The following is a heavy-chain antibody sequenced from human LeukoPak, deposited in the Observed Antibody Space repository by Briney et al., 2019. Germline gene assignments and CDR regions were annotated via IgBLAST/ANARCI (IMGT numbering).Heavy chain of an antibody. CDR3: AKEKYSGSYYYYYGMDV. CDR2: ISYDGSNK. CDR1: GFTFSSHG. V-gene: IGHV3-30*18. Sequence: GGSLRLSCAASGFTFSSHGMHWVRQAPGKGLEWVAVISYDGSNKYYADSVKGRFTISRDNSKNTLYLQMNSLRAEDTAVYYCAKEKYSGSYYYYYGMDVWGQGTTVTVSS. D-gene: IGHD1-26*01. J-gene: IGHJ6*02.